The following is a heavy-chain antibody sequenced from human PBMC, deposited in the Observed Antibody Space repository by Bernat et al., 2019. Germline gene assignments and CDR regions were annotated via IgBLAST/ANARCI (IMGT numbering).Heavy chain of an antibody. CDR3: ARLFLLGIAVAAPTY. CDR1: GFTFDDYG. D-gene: IGHD6-19*01. Sequence: EVQLVESGGGVVRPGGSLRLSCAASGFTFDDYGVSWVRQAPGKGLEWVSGINWNGGSTGYADSVKGRFTISRDNAKNSLYLQMNSLRAEDTALYYCARLFLLGIAVAAPTYWGQGTLVTVSS. V-gene: IGHV3-20*04. CDR2: INWNGGST. J-gene: IGHJ4*02.